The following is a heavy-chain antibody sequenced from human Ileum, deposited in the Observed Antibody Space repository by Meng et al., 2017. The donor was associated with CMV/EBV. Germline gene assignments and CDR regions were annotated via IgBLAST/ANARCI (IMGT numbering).Heavy chain of an antibody. J-gene: IGHJ4*02. CDR3: XRGPGASTREGFDY. Sequence: VHMKAPSPGLVKPSEPLSLPCTVSGGSVNNYYCSWIRQSAGKGLEWIGRFYSSDTYNYHPSLDSRVTMSLDTSKNQFSLNLRSVTAADTATYYCXRGPGASTREGFDYWGLGTLVTVSS. CDR1: GGSVNNYY. CDR2: FYSSDTY. V-gene: IGHV4-4*07. D-gene: IGHD1-26*01.